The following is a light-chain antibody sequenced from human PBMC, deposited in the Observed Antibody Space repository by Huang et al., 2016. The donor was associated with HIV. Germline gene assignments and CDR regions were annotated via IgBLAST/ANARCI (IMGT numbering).Light chain of an antibody. J-gene: IGKJ1*01. CDR3: RQRSDWPRT. CDR1: QSVGSY. V-gene: IGKV3-11*01. Sequence: EIVLTQSPATLSLSPGERATLACRASQSVGSYLAWYQQKPGQSPSLLIFDASNRATGIPARFSGSGSGTDFTLTISSLEPEDFAVYYCRQRSDWPRTFGQGTKVEIK. CDR2: DAS.